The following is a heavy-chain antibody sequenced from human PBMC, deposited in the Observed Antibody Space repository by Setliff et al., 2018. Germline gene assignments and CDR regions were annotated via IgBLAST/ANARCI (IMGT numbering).Heavy chain of an antibody. Sequence: SETLSLTCTVSGGSLNNYYWTWIRQPAGRGLEWMGHIDPSGNTNYHPSLRSRVTISRDTSKNQFSLKLTSVTAADTAVYFCARSLSSGSYWNPRPFYSDSWGQGTLVTVSS. V-gene: IGHV4-4*07. CDR2: IDPSGNT. CDR3: ARSLSSGSYWNPRPFYSDS. CDR1: GGSLNNYY. D-gene: IGHD3-10*01. J-gene: IGHJ4*02.